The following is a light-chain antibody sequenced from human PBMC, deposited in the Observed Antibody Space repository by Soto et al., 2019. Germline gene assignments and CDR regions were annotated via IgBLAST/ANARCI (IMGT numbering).Light chain of an antibody. CDR3: SSYTSSTTLV. Sequence: QSVLTQPASVSGSPGQSIAISCTGTTSDVGSYNYVSWYQQHPGKAPKLMIYEVSNRPSGVSTRFSGSKSGNTASLTVSGLQPEDEADYYCSSYTSSTTLVFGTGTKVTVL. CDR2: EVS. CDR1: TSDVGSYNY. V-gene: IGLV2-14*01. J-gene: IGLJ1*01.